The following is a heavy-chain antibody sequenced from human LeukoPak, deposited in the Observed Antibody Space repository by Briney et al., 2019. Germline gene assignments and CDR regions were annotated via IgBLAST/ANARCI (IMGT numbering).Heavy chain of an antibody. Sequence: PGGSLRLSCAASGFTFSSYSMNWVRQAPGKGLEWVSSISSSSSYIYYADSVKGRFTISRDNAKNSLYLQMNSLRAEDTAVYYCAKGSCSSTSCYFTGTHTIDYWGQGTLVTVSS. CDR3: AKGSCSSTSCYFTGTHTIDY. D-gene: IGHD2-2*01. V-gene: IGHV3-21*04. CDR2: ISSSSSYI. J-gene: IGHJ4*02. CDR1: GFTFSSYS.